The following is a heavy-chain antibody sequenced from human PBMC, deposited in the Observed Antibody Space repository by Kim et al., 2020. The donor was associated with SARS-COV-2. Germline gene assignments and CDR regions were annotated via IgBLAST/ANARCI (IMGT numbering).Heavy chain of an antibody. J-gene: IGHJ4*02. CDR3: ARVGSRLRYFDWLLYVY. Sequence: ASVKVSCKASGYTFTSYAMHWVRQAPGQRLEWMGWINAGNGNTKYSQKFQGRVTITRDTSASTAYMELSSLRSEDTAVYYCARVGSRLRYFDWLLYVYWGQGTLVTVSS. V-gene: IGHV1-3*01. D-gene: IGHD3-9*01. CDR1: GYTFTSYA. CDR2: INAGNGNT.